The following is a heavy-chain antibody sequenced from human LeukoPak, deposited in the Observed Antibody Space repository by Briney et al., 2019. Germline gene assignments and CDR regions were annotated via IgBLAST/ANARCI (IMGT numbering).Heavy chain of an antibody. Sequence: GGSLRLSCAASGFTFSSYGMHWVRQAPGKGLEWVAVIWYDGTSKDYADSVKGRFTFSRDNSKNTLYLQMSSLTVEDTAVYYCARSQSSSLIDYWGQGTLVTVSS. V-gene: IGHV3-33*08. CDR3: ARSQSSSLIDY. J-gene: IGHJ4*02. CDR2: IWYDGTSK. D-gene: IGHD6-13*01. CDR1: GFTFSSYG.